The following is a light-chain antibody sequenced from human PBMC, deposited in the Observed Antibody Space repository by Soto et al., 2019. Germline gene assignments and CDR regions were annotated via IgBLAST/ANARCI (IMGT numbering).Light chain of an antibody. CDR3: ATWDDSLTSVL. V-gene: IGLV1-44*01. J-gene: IGLJ2*01. Sequence: QSVLTQPPSASATPGQTVTISCSGSSSNIGSNAVNWYQQLPGTVPKLLLYSDNQRPAGVPDRVSGSTSGTSASLAISGLQSEDEADYYCATWDDSLTSVLFGGGTKLTVL. CDR1: SSNIGSNA. CDR2: SDN.